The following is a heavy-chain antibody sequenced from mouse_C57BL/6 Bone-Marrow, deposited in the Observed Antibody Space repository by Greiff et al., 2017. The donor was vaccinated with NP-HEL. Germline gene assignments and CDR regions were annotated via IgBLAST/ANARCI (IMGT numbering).Heavy chain of an antibody. Sequence: EVQLVESGGGLVQPKGSLKLSCAASGFSFNTYAMNWVRQAPGKGLEWVARIRSKSNNYATYYADSVKDRFTISRDDSESMLYLQMNNLKTEDTAMYYCVRSSYYGSSYLFAYWGQGTLVTVSA. V-gene: IGHV10-1*01. CDR3: VRSSYYGSSYLFAY. J-gene: IGHJ3*01. CDR1: GFSFNTYA. D-gene: IGHD1-1*01. CDR2: IRSKSNNYAT.